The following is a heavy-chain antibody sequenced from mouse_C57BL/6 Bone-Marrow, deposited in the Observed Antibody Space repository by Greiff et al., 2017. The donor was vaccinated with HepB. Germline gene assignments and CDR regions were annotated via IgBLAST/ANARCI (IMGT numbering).Heavy chain of an antibody. CDR2: IHPNSGST. J-gene: IGHJ2*01. D-gene: IGHD2-2*01. Sequence: VQLQQPGAELVKPGASVKLSCKASGYTFTSYWMHWVKQRPGQGLEWIGMIHPNSGSTNYNEKFKSKATLTVDKSSSTAYMQLSSLTSEDSAVYYCARKREGYGSSFDYWGQGTTLTVSS. CDR3: ARKREGYGSSFDY. CDR1: GYTFTSYW. V-gene: IGHV1-64*01.